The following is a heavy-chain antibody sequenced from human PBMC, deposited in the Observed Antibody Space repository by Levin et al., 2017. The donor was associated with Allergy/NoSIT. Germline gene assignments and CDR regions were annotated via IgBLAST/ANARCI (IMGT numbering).Heavy chain of an antibody. J-gene: IGHJ4*02. D-gene: IGHD5-18*01. Sequence: LSLTCAVSGGSISSGGYSWSWIRQPPGKGLEWIGNIYLSGSTNDNPSLKSRVTMSVDRSKNQFSLKLRYVTAADTAVYYCARVAGYSYGYYFDYWGPGTLVTVSS. CDR2: IYLSGST. V-gene: IGHV4-30-2*01. CDR1: GGSISSGGYS. CDR3: ARVAGYSYGYYFDY.